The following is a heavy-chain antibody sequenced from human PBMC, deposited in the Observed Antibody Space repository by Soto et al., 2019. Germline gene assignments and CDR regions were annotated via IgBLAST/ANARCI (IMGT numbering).Heavy chain of an antibody. Sequence: PGGSLRLSCAASGFTFSSYAMSWVRQAPGKGLEWVSAISGSGGSTYYADSVKGRFTISRDNSKNTLYLQMNSLRAEDTTVYYCAKIIGVYFSFGLDVWGQGPSFTVS. CDR2: ISGSGGST. J-gene: IGHJ6*02. CDR1: GFTFSSYA. D-gene: IGHD3-10*01. CDR3: AKIIGVYFSFGLDV. V-gene: IGHV3-23*01.